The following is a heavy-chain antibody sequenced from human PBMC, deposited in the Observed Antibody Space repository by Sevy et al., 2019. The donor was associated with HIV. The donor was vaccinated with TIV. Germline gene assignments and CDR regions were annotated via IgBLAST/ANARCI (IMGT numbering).Heavy chain of an antibody. D-gene: IGHD6-6*01. CDR1: GFTFSSYS. J-gene: IGHJ6*03. Sequence: GGSPRLSCAASGFTFSSYSMNWVRQAPGKGLEWVSSISSSSSYIYYADSVKGRFTISRDNAKNSLYLQMNSLRAEDTAVYYCARGGGFIAARTPLGYYYYYMDVWGKGTTVTVSS. CDR2: ISSSSSYI. CDR3: ARGGGFIAARTPLGYYYYYMDV. V-gene: IGHV3-21*01.